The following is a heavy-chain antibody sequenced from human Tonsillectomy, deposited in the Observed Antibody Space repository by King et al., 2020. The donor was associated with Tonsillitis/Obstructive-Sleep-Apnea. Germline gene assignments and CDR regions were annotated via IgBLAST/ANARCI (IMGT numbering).Heavy chain of an antibody. J-gene: IGHJ4*02. CDR1: GFTFGDYA. CDR2: IRGKAYGGTT. D-gene: IGHD2-2*01. CDR3: SRYHLFTVDTVVVWVPFEY. V-gene: IGHV3-49*05. Sequence: QLVESGGGLVKPGRSLRLSCTASGFTFGDYAMSWFRQAPGKGLEWVGLIRGKAYGGTTEYAASVKGRFTISRDDSKSIAYLQMNSLKTEDTAVYYCSRYHLFTVDTVVVWVPFEYWGQGTLVTVSS.